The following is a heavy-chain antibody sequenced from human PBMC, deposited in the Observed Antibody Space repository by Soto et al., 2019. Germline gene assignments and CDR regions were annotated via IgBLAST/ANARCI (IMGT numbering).Heavy chain of an antibody. Sequence: QVQLVQSGAEVKKPGASVKVSCKASGYTFSSYGISWVRQAPGQGLEWMGWITAHNGNTFYAQRLQGRVTLTTDTSTSTAYMELRSLRSDDTAVYYCARGVYYYYYRDVWGKGTMVTVSS. J-gene: IGHJ6*03. CDR2: ITAHNGNT. CDR3: ARGVYYYYYRDV. V-gene: IGHV1-18*01. CDR1: GYTFSSYG.